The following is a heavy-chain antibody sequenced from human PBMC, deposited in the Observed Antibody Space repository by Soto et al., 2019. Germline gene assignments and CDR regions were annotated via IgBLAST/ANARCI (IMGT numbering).Heavy chain of an antibody. D-gene: IGHD4-17*01. J-gene: IGHJ4*02. CDR3: ARGERVGDPMFDY. CDR2: ISWDGALR. CDR1: GFTFGDYT. Sequence: EVQLVESGGVVVQPGESLRLSCAASGFTFGDYTMHWVRQSPGEGLEWVSLISWDGALRFYADSVKGRFTISRDNTKNSLYLQMDSLKAEDTAIYYCARGERVGDPMFDYWGQGTLVTVSS. V-gene: IGHV3-43*01.